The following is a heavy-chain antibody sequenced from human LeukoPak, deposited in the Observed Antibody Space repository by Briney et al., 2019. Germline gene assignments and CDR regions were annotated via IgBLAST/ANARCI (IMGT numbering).Heavy chain of an antibody. CDR3: ARGGYGDYFGGEDY. CDR2: IHYSGST. D-gene: IGHD4-17*01. CDR1: GVSISNYY. J-gene: IGHJ4*02. Sequence: SETLSLTCTVSGVSISNYYWSWIRQPPGKGLEWIGYIHYSGSTSYNPSLKSRVTISVDTSKKQFSLKLSSVTAADTAVYYCARGGYGDYFGGEDYWGQGTLVTVSS. V-gene: IGHV4-59*01.